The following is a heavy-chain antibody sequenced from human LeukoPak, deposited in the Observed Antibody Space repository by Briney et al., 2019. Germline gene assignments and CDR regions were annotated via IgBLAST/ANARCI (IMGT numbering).Heavy chain of an antibody. CDR3: ARDIVVVPAASRDASIWFDP. Sequence: PGGSLRLSCAASGFTFSSYSMNWVRQAPGKGLEWVSSISSSSSYIYYADSVKGRFTISRDNAKNSLYLQMNSLRAEDTAVYYCARDIVVVPAASRDASIWFDPWGQGTLVTVSS. D-gene: IGHD2-2*01. CDR2: ISSSSSYI. V-gene: IGHV3-21*01. J-gene: IGHJ5*02. CDR1: GFTFSSYS.